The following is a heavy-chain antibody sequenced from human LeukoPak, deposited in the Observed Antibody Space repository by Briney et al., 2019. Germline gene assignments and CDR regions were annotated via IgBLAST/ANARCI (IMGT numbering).Heavy chain of an antibody. CDR3: ARRYYSSGYYFDY. V-gene: IGHV4-38-2*01. CDR2: IYHSGST. J-gene: IGHJ4*02. D-gene: IGHD6-19*01. Sequence: SETLSLTCAVSGYSISSGYCWGWLRQPPGKGLEWIGSIYHSGSTYYNPSLKSRVTISVDTSKNQFSLKLSSVTAADTAVYYCARRYYSSGYYFDYWGQGTLVTVSS. CDR1: GYSISSGYC.